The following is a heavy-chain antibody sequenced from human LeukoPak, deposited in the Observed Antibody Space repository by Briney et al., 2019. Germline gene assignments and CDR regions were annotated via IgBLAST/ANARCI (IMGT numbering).Heavy chain of an antibody. CDR3: TTVGDYVGEASFDY. CDR1: GLTFSDAW. Sequence: PGGSLGLSCAASGLTFSDAWMSWVRQAPGKGLEWVGRIKSKTDGGTTDYAAPVKGRFTISIDDSKNTLYLQMNILKTEDTAVYYCTTVGDYVGEASFDYWGQGTMVTVSS. J-gene: IGHJ4*02. D-gene: IGHD4-23*01. V-gene: IGHV3-15*01. CDR2: IKSKTDGGTT.